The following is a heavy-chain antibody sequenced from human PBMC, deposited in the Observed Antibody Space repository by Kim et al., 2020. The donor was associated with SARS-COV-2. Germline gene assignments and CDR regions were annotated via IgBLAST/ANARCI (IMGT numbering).Heavy chain of an antibody. D-gene: IGHD3-22*01. CDR1: GGSISSYY. J-gene: IGHJ3*02. V-gene: IGHV4-59*01. Sequence: SETLSLTCTVSGGSISSYYWSWIRQPPGKGLEWIGYMYYSGSTNYNPSLKSRVTISVDTSKNKFSLKLSSVTAADTAVYYCARDYYDSSGYRHDAFDIWG. CDR3: ARDYYDSSGYRHDAFDI. CDR2: MYYSGST.